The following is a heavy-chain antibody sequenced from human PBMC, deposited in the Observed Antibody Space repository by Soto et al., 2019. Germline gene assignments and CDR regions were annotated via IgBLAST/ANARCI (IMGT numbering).Heavy chain of an antibody. J-gene: IGHJ5*02. V-gene: IGHV1-69*06. CDR1: GGTLSSYA. CDR3: APLPRYCSSTSCPRDWFDP. D-gene: IGHD2-2*01. Sequence: SVKVSCKASGGTLSSYAISWVRQAPGQGLEWMGGIIPIFGTTNYAQKFQGRVTITADKSTSTAYMELSSLRSEDTAVYYCAPLPRYCSSTSCPRDWFDPWGQGTLVTVSS. CDR2: IIPIFGTT.